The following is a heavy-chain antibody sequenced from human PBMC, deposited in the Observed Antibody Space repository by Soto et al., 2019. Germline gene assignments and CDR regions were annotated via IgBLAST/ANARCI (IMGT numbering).Heavy chain of an antibody. Sequence: GGSLRLSCAASGFTFSSYAMSWVRQAPGKGLEWVSAISGSGGSTYYADSVKGRFTISRDNSKNTLYLQMNSLRAEDTAVYYCAKFFYSGGYKGGYFDYWGQGTLVTVSS. J-gene: IGHJ4*02. D-gene: IGHD1-26*01. CDR3: AKFFYSGGYKGGYFDY. CDR2: ISGSGGST. V-gene: IGHV3-23*01. CDR1: GFTFSSYA.